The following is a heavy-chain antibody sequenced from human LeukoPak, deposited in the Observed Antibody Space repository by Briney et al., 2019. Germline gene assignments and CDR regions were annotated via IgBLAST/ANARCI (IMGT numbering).Heavy chain of an antibody. CDR3: ARYRYRSGGNCYGPDY. V-gene: IGHV5-51*01. CDR1: GYSFTRYY. J-gene: IGHJ4*02. D-gene: IGHD2-15*01. CDR2: IYPGDSDT. Sequence: GESLKISCKGSGYSFTRYYIGWVRQMPGKGLEWMGIIYPGDSDTRYSPSFQGQVTISADKSISTAYLQCSSLKASDTAMYYCARYRYRSGGNCYGPDYWGQGTLVTVSS.